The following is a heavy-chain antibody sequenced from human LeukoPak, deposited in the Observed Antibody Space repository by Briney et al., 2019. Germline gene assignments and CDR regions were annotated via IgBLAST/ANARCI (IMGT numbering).Heavy chain of an antibody. CDR2: IKQDGSEK. Sequence: GGSLRLSCAASGFTFSSYWMSWVRQAPGKGLEWVANIKQDGSEKYYVDSVKGRFTISRDNAKNSLYLQMNSLRAEDTAVYYCARDQGYGGYGFDYWGQGTLVTVSS. CDR3: ARDQGYGGYGFDY. D-gene: IGHD5-12*01. CDR1: GFTFSSYW. V-gene: IGHV3-7*01. J-gene: IGHJ4*02.